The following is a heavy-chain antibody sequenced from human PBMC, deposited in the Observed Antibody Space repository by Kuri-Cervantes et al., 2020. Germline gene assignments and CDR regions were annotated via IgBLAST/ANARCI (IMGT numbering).Heavy chain of an antibody. CDR2: ISYDGSNK. CDR3: TTGGPPRKTVAGTQGVNDY. D-gene: IGHD6-19*01. CDR1: GFTFSSYG. V-gene: IGHV3-33*05. J-gene: IGHJ4*02. Sequence: GGSLRLSCAASGFTFSSYGMHWVRQAPGKGLEWVAVISYDGSNKYYADSVKGRFTISRDNSKNTLYLQMNSLKTEDTAVYYCTTGGPPRKTVAGTQGVNDYWGQGTLVTCFS.